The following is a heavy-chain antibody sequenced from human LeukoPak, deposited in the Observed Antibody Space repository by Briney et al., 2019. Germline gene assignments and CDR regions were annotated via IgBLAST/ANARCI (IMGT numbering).Heavy chain of an antibody. CDR1: GGSISSYY. D-gene: IGHD3-22*01. CDR2: IYYSGNT. J-gene: IGHJ4*02. V-gene: IGHV4-59*01. Sequence: SETLSLTCTVSGGSISSYYWSWIRQPPGKGLEWIGYIYYSGNTNYNPSLKTRVTISVDTSKNQFSLKLSSVTAADTAVYYCATVRDRGYYFNSWGQGARVTVSS. CDR3: ATVRDRGYYFNS.